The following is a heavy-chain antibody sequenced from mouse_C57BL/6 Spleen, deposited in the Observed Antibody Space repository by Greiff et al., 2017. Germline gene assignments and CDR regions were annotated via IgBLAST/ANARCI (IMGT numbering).Heavy chain of an antibody. J-gene: IGHJ2*01. V-gene: IGHV1-5*01. CDR3: TRSAYYSNYPPDY. Sequence: VQLQQSGTVLARPGASVKMSCKTSGYTFTSYWMHWVKQRPGQGLEWIGAIYPGNSDTSYNQKFKGKAKLTAVTSASTAYMELSSLTNEDSAVYYCTRSAYYSNYPPDYWGQGTTLTVSS. CDR1: GYTFTSYW. CDR2: IYPGNSDT. D-gene: IGHD2-5*01.